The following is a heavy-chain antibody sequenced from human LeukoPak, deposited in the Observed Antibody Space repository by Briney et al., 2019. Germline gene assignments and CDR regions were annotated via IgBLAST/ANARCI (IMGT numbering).Heavy chain of an antibody. Sequence: ASVKVSCKASGGTFSSYAISWVRQAPGQGLEWMGGIIPIFGTANYAQKFQGRVTITADKSTSTAYMELSSLRSEDTAVYYCARMFPRGYSYGHFDYCGQGTPVTVSS. V-gene: IGHV1-69*06. CDR2: IIPIFGTA. CDR3: ARMFPRGYSYGHFDY. J-gene: IGHJ4*02. CDR1: GGTFSSYA. D-gene: IGHD5-18*01.